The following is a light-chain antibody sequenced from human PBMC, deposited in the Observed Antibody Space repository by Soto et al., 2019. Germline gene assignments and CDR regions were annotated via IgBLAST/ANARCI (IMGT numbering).Light chain of an antibody. V-gene: IGKV3-11*01. Sequence: EIVITQSPATLSVSPGERATLSCRASHSVSSNLAWYQQKPGQAPRLLIYGASTRATGIPARFSGSGSGTDFTLTISSLEPEDFAVYYCQQRCNWPLTFGQGTKVDIK. J-gene: IGKJ1*01. CDR3: QQRCNWPLT. CDR2: GAS. CDR1: HSVSSN.